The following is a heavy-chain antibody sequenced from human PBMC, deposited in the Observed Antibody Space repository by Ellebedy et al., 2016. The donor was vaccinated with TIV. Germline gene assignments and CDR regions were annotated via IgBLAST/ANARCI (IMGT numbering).Heavy chain of an antibody. V-gene: IGHV3-15*01. CDR2: IKSKTDSGTR. CDR1: GITFSRYR. D-gene: IGHD7-27*01. Sequence: GESLKISCAASGITFSRYRMSWVRQAPGKGLEWVGRIKSKTDSGTRDFAAPVKGRFLISRDDSKNTLYLQMSSLKTDDTAVYYCSAGTGKSDFDHWGQGTLVTVSS. J-gene: IGHJ4*02. CDR3: SAGTGKSDFDH.